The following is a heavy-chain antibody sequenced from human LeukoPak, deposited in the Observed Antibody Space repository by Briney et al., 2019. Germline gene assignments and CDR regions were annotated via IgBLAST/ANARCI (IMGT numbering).Heavy chain of an antibody. D-gene: IGHD3-10*01. CDR3: AKDLSGGYYYMDV. V-gene: IGHV3-23*01. Sequence: GGSLRLSCAASKFTFSNYCMSWVRQAPGKGLEWVSGIGGSGTRTYYADSVKGRFTISRDNSKNTLYLQMNSLRAEDTAVYYCAKDLSGGYYYMDVWGKGTTVTISS. J-gene: IGHJ6*03. CDR2: IGGSGTRT. CDR1: KFTFSNYC.